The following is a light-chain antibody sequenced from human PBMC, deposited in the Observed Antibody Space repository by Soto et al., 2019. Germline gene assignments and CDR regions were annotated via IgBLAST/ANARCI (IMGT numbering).Light chain of an antibody. V-gene: IGKV1-12*01. CDR1: QDISSW. CDR2: TAS. Sequence: DIQMTQSPSSVSASVGDRVTITCRASQDISSWLAWYQHNPGKAPKVLIHTASSLASGVPSRFSGTGSGTDFTLTISSLQPEDFATYYCQQGDSFPTFGQGTKVEIK. J-gene: IGKJ1*01. CDR3: QQGDSFPT.